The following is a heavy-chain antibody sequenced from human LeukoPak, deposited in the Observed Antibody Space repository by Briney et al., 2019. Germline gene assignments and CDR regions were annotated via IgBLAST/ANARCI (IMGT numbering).Heavy chain of an antibody. Sequence: GGSLRLSCEASGFTFSSYWMTWVRQAPGKGLEWVGRTRNKPNSYTTEYAASVKGRFTISRDDSKSSLYLQMNSLKTEDTAMYYCSRSIVGVTGAFDIWGQGTMVTVSS. CDR2: TRNKPNSYTT. J-gene: IGHJ3*02. CDR3: SRSIVGVTGAFDI. CDR1: GFTFSSYW. V-gene: IGHV3-72*01. D-gene: IGHD1-26*01.